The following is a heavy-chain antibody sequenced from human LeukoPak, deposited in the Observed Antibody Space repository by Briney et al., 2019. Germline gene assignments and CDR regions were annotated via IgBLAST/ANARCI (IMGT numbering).Heavy chain of an antibody. D-gene: IGHD6-13*01. CDR1: GFTFGDYA. V-gene: IGHV3-49*04. CDR2: IRSKADDVTT. J-gene: IGHJ4*02. CDR3: TREGFYSSSWN. Sequence: GRSLRLSCTASGFTFGDYAMNWVRQAPGKGLEWVGFIRSKADDVTTEYAASVKGRFTISRDDSKSIAYLQMNSLRTDDTAVYYCTREGFYSSSWNWGQGTLVTVSS.